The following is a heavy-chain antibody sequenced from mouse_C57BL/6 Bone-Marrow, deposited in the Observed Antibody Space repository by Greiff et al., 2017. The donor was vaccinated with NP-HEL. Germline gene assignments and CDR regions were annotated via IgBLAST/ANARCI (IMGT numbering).Heavy chain of an antibody. V-gene: IGHV1-18*01. Sequence: VQLQQSGPELVKPGASVKIPCKASGYTFTDYNMDWVKQSHGKSLEWIGDINPNNGGTIYNQKFKGKATLTVDKSSSTAYMELRSLTSEDTAVYYCARIPLYYGYAMDYWGQGTSVTASS. CDR1: GYTFTDYN. D-gene: IGHD1-1*01. J-gene: IGHJ4*01. CDR3: ARIPLYYGYAMDY. CDR2: INPNNGGT.